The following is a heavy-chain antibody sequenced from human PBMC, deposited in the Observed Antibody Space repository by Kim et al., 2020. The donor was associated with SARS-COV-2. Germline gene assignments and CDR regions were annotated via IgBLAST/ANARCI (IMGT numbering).Heavy chain of an antibody. J-gene: IGHJ4*02. V-gene: IGHV3-53*01. CDR2: IYSGGTT. D-gene: IGHD4-17*01. Sequence: GGSLRLSCAASGFTVNRKYMTWVRQAPGKGLEWVSGIYSGGTTYYADSVKGRFTISRDSSKNTLYLQMNSLRAEDTALYYCAGRDSGDHPYFDYWGQGT. CDR3: AGRDSGDHPYFDY. CDR1: GFTVNRKY.